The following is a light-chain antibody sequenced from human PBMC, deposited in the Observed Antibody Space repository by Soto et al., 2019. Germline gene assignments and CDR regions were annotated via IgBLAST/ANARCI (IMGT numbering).Light chain of an antibody. Sequence: EIVLTQSPGTLSLSPGERATLSCRASRSVSSNYLAWYQQKPAQAPRLLIYGASSRATGIPDRFSGSGSGTDFTLTISRLEPYDFAVYYCQHYGSSPDTFGQGTQLDI. V-gene: IGKV3-20*01. J-gene: IGKJ1*01. CDR1: RSVSSNY. CDR2: GAS. CDR3: QHYGSSPDT.